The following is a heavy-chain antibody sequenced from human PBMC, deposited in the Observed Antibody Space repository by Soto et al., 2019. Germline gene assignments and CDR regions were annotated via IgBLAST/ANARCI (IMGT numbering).Heavy chain of an antibody. V-gene: IGHV3-21*01. Sequence: GGSLRLSCAASGFTFSRYSMNWVRQAPGKGLEWVSSISSTTNYIYYADSMKGRFTVSRDNAKNSVYLDMNSLSAEDTAVYYCARESEDLTSNFDYWGQGTPVTVYS. CDR1: GFTFSRYS. CDR3: ARESEDLTSNFDY. D-gene: IGHD7-27*01. J-gene: IGHJ4*02. CDR2: ISSTTNYI.